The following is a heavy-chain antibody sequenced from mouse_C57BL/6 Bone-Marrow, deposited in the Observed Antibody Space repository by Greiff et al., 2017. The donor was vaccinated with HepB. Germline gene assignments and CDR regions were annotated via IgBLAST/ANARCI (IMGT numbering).Heavy chain of an antibody. Sequence: EVQLVESGGGLVKPGGSLKLSCAASGFTFSDYGMHWVRQAPEKGLEWVAYISSGSSTIYYADTVKGRFTISRDNAKNTLFLQMTSLRSEDTAMYYCALTVVATRYAMDYWGQGTSVTVSS. V-gene: IGHV5-17*01. J-gene: IGHJ4*01. CDR1: GFTFSDYG. D-gene: IGHD1-1*01. CDR3: ALTVVATRYAMDY. CDR2: ISSGSSTI.